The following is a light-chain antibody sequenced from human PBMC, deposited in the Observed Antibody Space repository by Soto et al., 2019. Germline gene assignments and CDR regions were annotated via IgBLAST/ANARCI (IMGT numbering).Light chain of an antibody. CDR2: KTS. J-gene: IGKJ1*01. V-gene: IGKV1-5*03. Sequence: DIQLTQSPSTLSASVGDRVTITCRASQSISSWLAWYQQNPGKAPTLLIYKTSSIASGVPSRISGSGSGTEFPLTSSSVPPDDVATYYCQQYNSLWTFGQGTKVEIK. CDR1: QSISSW. CDR3: QQYNSLWT.